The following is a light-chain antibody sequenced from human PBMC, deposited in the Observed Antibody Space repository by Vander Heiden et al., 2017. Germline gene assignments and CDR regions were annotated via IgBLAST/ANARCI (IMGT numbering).Light chain of an antibody. CDR1: QSVSSSY. CDR3: QQYGSSPQT. CDR2: AAS. J-gene: IGKJ2*01. Sequence: EIVLTRSPGTLSLSPGERATLSCRASQSVSSSYLAWYQQKLGQAPRLLIYAASTRATGIPDRFSGSGSGTDFTLTISRLDPEDFAVYYCQQYGSSPQTFGQGTRLEIK. V-gene: IGKV3-20*01.